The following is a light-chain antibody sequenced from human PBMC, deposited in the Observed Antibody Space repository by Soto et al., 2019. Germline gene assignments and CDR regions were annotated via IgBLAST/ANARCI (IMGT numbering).Light chain of an antibody. CDR3: QHYNSYPWT. CDR1: QTINNW. Sequence: DIQMTQSPSTLSASIEDRVTITCRASQTINNWLACYQQKPGNAPNLLIYHASNLETGVPSRFSGSAFGTEFTLTISSLQPDDFATYSLQHYNSYPWTFGQGTKVEIK. CDR2: HAS. J-gene: IGKJ1*01. V-gene: IGKV1-5*01.